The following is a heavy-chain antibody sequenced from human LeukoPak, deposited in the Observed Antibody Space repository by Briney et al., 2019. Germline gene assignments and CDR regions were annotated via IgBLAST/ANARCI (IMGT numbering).Heavy chain of an antibody. CDR2: IYYSGST. J-gene: IGHJ4*02. Sequence: SETLSLTCTVSGGSITISSAYWGWIRQPPWKGLEWIGSIYYSGSTSYNPYPKSRVTISLDTSKNKFSLKLSSVTAADTAVYYCARGNYSGKYWGRYYLDYWGQGTLVTVSS. D-gene: IGHD1-26*01. V-gene: IGHV4-39*07. CDR3: ARGNYSGKYWGRYYLDY. CDR1: GGSITISSAY.